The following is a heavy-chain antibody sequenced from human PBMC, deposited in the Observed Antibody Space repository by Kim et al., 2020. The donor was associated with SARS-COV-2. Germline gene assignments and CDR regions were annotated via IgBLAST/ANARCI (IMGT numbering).Heavy chain of an antibody. Sequence: DSEKGRITISRDNSKTTLYLQMISLRAEDTAVYYCAKASKSGYDSYCIDYWGQGTLVTVSS. V-gene: IGHV3-23*01. J-gene: IGHJ4*02. D-gene: IGHD5-12*01. CDR3: AKASKSGYDSYCIDY.